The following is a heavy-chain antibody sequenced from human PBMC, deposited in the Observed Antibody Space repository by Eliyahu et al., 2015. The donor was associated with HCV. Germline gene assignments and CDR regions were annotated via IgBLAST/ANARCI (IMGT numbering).Heavy chain of an antibody. CDR2: ITSGGETF. D-gene: IGHD6-19*01. J-gene: IGHJ5*01. CDR1: GFSFRDYN. Sequence: QVQLVESGGGLVKPGXSLRLXCAASGFSFRDYNMGWLRQAPGTGLEWVSSITSGGETFYYVDSVKGRFIISRDNSKNTLLLQMSSLRADDTALYFCARDPDSGWYEFDFWGQGTQVTVSA. V-gene: IGHV3-11*01. CDR3: ARDPDSGWYEFDF.